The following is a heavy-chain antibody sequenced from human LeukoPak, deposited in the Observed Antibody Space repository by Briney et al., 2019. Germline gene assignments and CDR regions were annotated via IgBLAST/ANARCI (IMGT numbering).Heavy chain of an antibody. CDR1: GFTFSSYG. V-gene: IGHV3-30*02. CDR3: AKDLGITTTIIVMRAFDI. Sequence: PGGSLRLSCAASGFTFSSYGMHWVRQAPGKGLEWVAFIRYDGSNKYYTDSVKGRFTISRDNSRGTLYLQMNSLRAEDTAVYYCAKDLGITTTIIVMRAFDIWGQGTMVTVSS. J-gene: IGHJ3*02. CDR2: IRYDGSNK. D-gene: IGHD3-22*01.